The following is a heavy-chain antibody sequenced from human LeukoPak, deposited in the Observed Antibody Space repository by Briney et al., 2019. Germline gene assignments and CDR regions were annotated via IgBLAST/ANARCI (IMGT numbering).Heavy chain of an antibody. CDR1: GFTFNSYP. D-gene: IGHD4/OR15-4a*01. V-gene: IGHV3-64D*06. CDR2: ISRNGGST. Sequence: GGSLRLSCSASGFTFNSYPVHWVRQAPGKGVEYVSGISRNGGSTYYADSVKGRFTISRDNSKNTPYLQMSSLRAEDTAVYYCVKESGFMVAPNSAFDIWGQGTMVTVSS. J-gene: IGHJ3*02. CDR3: VKESGFMVAPNSAFDI.